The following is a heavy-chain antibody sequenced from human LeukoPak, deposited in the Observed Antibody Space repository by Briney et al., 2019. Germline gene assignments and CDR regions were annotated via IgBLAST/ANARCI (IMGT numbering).Heavy chain of an antibody. CDR2: IYYSGST. V-gene: IGHV4-61*01. CDR3: ARAHLDGGYYDSSGYYGGMDV. Sequence: PSETLSLTCTVSGGSISSGSYYWSWIRQPPGKGLEWIGYIYYSGSTNYNPSLKSRVTISVDTSKNQFSLKLSSVTAADTAVYYCARAHLDGGYYDSSGYYGGMDVWGEGTTVTVSS. D-gene: IGHD3-22*01. CDR1: GGSISSGSYY. J-gene: IGHJ6*04.